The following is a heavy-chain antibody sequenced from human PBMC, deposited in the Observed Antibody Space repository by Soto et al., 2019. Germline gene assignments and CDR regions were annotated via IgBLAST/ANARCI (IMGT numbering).Heavy chain of an antibody. Sequence: QVQLVQSGAEVKKPGSSVKVSCTASGDIFSGYSISWVRQAPGQGLEWMGGIIPLFGSTNYAPKFQGRVTITADQYTNTGYMELSSLKSEDTTVYYCARERGTGYDSGDYWGQGNLVTVSS. J-gene: IGHJ4*02. CDR1: GDIFSGYS. V-gene: IGHV1-69*12. CDR2: IIPLFGST. D-gene: IGHD5-12*01. CDR3: ARERGTGYDSGDY.